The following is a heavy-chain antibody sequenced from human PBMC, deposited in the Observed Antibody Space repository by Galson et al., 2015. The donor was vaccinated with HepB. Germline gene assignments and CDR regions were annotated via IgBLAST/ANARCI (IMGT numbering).Heavy chain of an antibody. D-gene: IGHD2-8*02. CDR3: TKDLDPVMYVGEGVFAS. Sequence: SVKVSCKASGYTFTNYDINWVRQATGQGLEWMGWMNPNSGDTGFALKFQGRVTMTRNTSINTAYMELSSLRSEDTAVYYCTKDLDPVMYVGEGVFASWGQGTLVTVSS. V-gene: IGHV1-8*01. CDR1: GYTFTNYD. J-gene: IGHJ4*02. CDR2: MNPNSGDT.